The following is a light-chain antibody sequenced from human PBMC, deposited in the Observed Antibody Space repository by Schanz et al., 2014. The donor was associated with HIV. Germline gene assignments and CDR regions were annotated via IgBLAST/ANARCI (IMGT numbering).Light chain of an antibody. CDR1: SSDVGGYNF. Sequence: QSALTQPASLSGSPGQSITISCTGSSSDVGGYNFVSWYQQHPDKAPKLMIYEVSERPSGVSSRFSGSKSGNTASLTISGLQAEDEADYYCCSYTTTSTYVFGAGTKLTVL. CDR2: EVS. CDR3: CSYTTTSTYV. J-gene: IGLJ1*01. V-gene: IGLV2-14*01.